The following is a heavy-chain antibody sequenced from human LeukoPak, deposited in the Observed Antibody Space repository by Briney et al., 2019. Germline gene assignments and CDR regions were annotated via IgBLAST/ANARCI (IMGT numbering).Heavy chain of an antibody. V-gene: IGHV4-38-2*02. CDR3: AREGGPNYNWNRPGY. J-gene: IGHJ4*02. Sequence: PSETLSLTCTVSGYSISSGYYWGWIRPPPGKGLEWIGSIYHSGSTYYNPSLKSRVTISVDTSKNQFSLKLSSVTAADTAVYYCAREGGPNYNWNRPGYWGQGTLVTVSS. D-gene: IGHD1-20*01. CDR1: GYSISSGYY. CDR2: IYHSGST.